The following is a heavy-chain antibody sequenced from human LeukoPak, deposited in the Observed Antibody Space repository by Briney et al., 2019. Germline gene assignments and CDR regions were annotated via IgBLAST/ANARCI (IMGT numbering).Heavy chain of an antibody. Sequence: SVKVSCKASGGTFSSYAISWVRQASGQGLEWMGGIIPIFGTANYAQKFQGRVTITADESTSTAYMELSSLRSEDTAVYYCAREGYGDYEIDWFDPWGQGTLVTVSS. V-gene: IGHV1-69*13. CDR3: AREGYGDYEIDWFDP. J-gene: IGHJ5*02. D-gene: IGHD4-17*01. CDR2: IIPIFGTA. CDR1: GGTFSSYA.